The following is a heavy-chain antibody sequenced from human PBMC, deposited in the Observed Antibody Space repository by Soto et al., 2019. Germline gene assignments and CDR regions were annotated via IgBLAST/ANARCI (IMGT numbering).Heavy chain of an antibody. V-gene: IGHV3-33*01. J-gene: IGHJ6*02. Sequence: QVQLVESGGGVVQPGRSLRLSCAASGFTFSSYGMHWVRQAPGKGLEWVAVIWYDGSNKYYADSVKGRFTISRDNSKNTLYLQMNSLSAEDTAVYYCARDSSSWYEFPEHYHYYYGMDVWGQGTTVTVSS. CDR2: IWYDGSNK. CDR1: GFTFSSYG. D-gene: IGHD6-13*01. CDR3: ARDSSSWYEFPEHYHYYYGMDV.